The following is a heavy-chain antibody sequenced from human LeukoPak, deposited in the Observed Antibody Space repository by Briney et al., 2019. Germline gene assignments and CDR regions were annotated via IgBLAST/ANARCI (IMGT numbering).Heavy chain of an antibody. V-gene: IGHV3-48*01. D-gene: IGHD2-2*01. Sequence: PGGPLRLSCAASGFTFSSYSMNWVRQAPGKGLEWVSYISSSSSTIYYADSVKGRFTISRDNAKNSLYLQMNSLRAEDTAVYYCARESRRYCSSTSCYSVYWGQGTLVTVSS. CDR1: GFTFSSYS. J-gene: IGHJ4*02. CDR2: ISSSSSTI. CDR3: ARESRRYCSSTSCYSVY.